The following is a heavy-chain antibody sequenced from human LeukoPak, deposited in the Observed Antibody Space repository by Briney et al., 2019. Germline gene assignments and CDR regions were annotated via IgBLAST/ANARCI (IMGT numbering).Heavy chain of an antibody. CDR3: ARDMSGYCSGGSCYGMDV. D-gene: IGHD2-15*01. J-gene: IGHJ6*02. V-gene: IGHV3-21*01. Sequence: PGGSLRLSCAASGFTFSSYSMNWVRQAPRKGLEWVSSISSSSSYIYYADSVKGRFTISRDNAKNSLYLQMNSLRAEDTAVYYCARDMSGYCSGGSCYGMDVWGQGTTVTVSS. CDR1: GFTFSSYS. CDR2: ISSSSSYI.